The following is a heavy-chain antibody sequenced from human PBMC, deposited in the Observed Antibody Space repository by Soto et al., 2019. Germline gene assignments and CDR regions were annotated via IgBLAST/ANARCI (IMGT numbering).Heavy chain of an antibody. CDR1: GYTFTGYY. V-gene: IGHV1-2*02. D-gene: IGHD6-13*01. J-gene: IGHJ2*01. CDR2: INPNSGGT. CDR3: ARFNSSSWSSDWYFDL. Sequence: ASVKVSCKASGYTFTGYYMHWVRQAPGQGLEWMGWINPNSGGTNYAQKFQGRVTMTRDTSISTAYMELSRLRSDDTAVYYCARFNSSSWSSDWYFDLFGRGTLVTFSS.